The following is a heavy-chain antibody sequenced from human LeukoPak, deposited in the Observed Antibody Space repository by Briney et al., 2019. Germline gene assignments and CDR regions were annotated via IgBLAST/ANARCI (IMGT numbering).Heavy chain of an antibody. CDR2: IIPIFGTA. D-gene: IGHD6-13*01. CDR1: GGTFSSYA. CDR3: ARVPAAAGITTSYGMDV. J-gene: IGHJ6*02. V-gene: IGHV1-69*01. Sequence: SVKVSCKASGGTFSSYAISWVRQAPGQGLEWMGGIIPIFGTANYAQKFQGRVTITADESTSTAYMELSSLRSEDTAVYYCARVPAAAGITTSYGMDVWGQGTTVTVSS.